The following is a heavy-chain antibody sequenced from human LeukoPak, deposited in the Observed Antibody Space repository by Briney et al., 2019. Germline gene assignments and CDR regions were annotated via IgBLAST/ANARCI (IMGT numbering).Heavy chain of an antibody. J-gene: IGHJ4*02. V-gene: IGHV3-53*01. CDR2: LYSDGST. CDR1: GFTVSRNY. CDR3: ARGPSSSNLLWSDY. Sequence: GGSLRLSCAASGFTVSRNYMSWVRQAPGKGLEWVSVLYSDGSTYHADSVKGRFTISRDNSKNTLYLQMNSLRAEDTAVYYCARGPSSSNLLWSDYWGQGTLVTVSS. D-gene: IGHD3-10*01.